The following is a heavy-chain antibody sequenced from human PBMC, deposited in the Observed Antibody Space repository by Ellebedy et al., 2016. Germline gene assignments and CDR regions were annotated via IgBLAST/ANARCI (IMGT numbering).Heavy chain of an antibody. J-gene: IGHJ3*01. V-gene: IGHV3-30*03. CDR3: ARGPYSSGHCDAFDV. CDR1: GFTFRNFF. D-gene: IGHD6-19*01. CDR2: ISFDGRAE. Sequence: GGSLRLSXVASGFTFRNFFMSWARQDPGWGLEWVAGISFDGRAEHYADSVKGRFTISRDNSKNTLFLQMNSLRGEDSAIYYCARGPYSSGHCDAFDVWGRGTAVSVSS.